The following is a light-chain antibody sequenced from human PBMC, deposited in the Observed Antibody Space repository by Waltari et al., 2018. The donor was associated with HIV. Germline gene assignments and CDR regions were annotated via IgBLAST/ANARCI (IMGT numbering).Light chain of an antibody. CDR2: GSS. V-gene: IGKV3-15*01. CDR1: QSVSSN. J-gene: IGKJ3*01. Sequence: EIVMTQSPATLSVSPGERATLSCRASQSVSSNLAWYQQKPGQAHRLLIYGSSTRATGIPARFSGSGSGTEFTLTISSLQSEDFAVYYCQHYNNWLLTFGPGTKVDIK. CDR3: QHYNNWLLT.